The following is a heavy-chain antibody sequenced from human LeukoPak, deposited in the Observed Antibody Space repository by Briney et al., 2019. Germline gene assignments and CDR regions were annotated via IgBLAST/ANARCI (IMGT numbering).Heavy chain of an antibody. J-gene: IGHJ3*02. CDR1: GGSISSYY. V-gene: IGHV4-4*07. CDR2: IYTSGST. CDR3: ARDYYDSSDYYYYAFEI. Sequence: PSETLSLTCTVSGGSISSYYWSWIRQPAGKGLEWIGRIYTSGSTNYNPSLKSRVTMSVDTSKNQFSLKLSSVTASDTAVYYCARDYYDSSDYYYYAFEIWGQGTMVTVSS. D-gene: IGHD3-22*01.